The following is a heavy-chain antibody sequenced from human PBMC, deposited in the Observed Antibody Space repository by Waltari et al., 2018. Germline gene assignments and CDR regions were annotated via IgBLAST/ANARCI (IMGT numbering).Heavy chain of an antibody. CDR3: AKGPATRTNWFDP. J-gene: IGHJ5*02. V-gene: IGHV3-23*01. Sequence: EVQLLESGGGLEQPGGSLRLACLGSGFPFSSYDTGWVRQVPGKGLGWVSVAVVRGGNTNYADSVKGRFTISRDDSKNTLYLQMNSLRVEDTAVYYCAKGPATRTNWFDPWGQGTLVTVSS. CDR2: AVVRGGNT. D-gene: IGHD1-26*01. CDR1: GFPFSSYD.